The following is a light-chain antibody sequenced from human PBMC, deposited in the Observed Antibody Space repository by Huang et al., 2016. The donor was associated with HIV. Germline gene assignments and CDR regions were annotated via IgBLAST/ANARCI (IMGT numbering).Light chain of an antibody. CDR3: QQYYHNPLT. V-gene: IGKV4-1*01. CDR2: WAS. CDR1: QSLFFSSNKRSY. J-gene: IGKJ4*01. Sequence: DIVMTQSPDSLAVSLGERATSNCRSSQSLFFSSNKRSYLAWYQKKPGQPPQLVISWASARESGVPDRFSGSGSETHFTLTISSLQAEDVAVYYCQQYYHNPLTFGGGTKVEI.